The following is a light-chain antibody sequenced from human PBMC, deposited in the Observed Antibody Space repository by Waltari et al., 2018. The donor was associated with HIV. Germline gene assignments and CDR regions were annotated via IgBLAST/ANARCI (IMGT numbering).Light chain of an antibody. CDR3: CAYAGGWV. V-gene: IGLV2-11*01. Sequence: QSALTQPRSVSGSPGQSVTISRTGTSSDGADYHFGSWFQRHPGKAPKLMIYDVSKWPSGVPDRFSGSKSGNTASLTISGLQAEDEAEYFCCAYAGGWVFGGGTKLTVL. CDR2: DVS. CDR1: SSDGADYHF. J-gene: IGLJ3*02.